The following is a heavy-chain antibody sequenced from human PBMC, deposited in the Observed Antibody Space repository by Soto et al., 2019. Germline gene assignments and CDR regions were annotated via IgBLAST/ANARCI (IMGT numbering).Heavy chain of an antibody. J-gene: IGHJ1*01. CDR1: GGTFNTYT. Sequence: SVKVSCKASGGTFNTYTFSWVRQAPGQGLEWMGSIIPIFGTTHYAQSFQGRLSITADQSSTTTYMELRSLTSHDTALYYCARIPRYSFPTSDPLDNWGQGTLITVSS. CDR2: IIPIFGTT. D-gene: IGHD1-26*01. V-gene: IGHV1-69*13. CDR3: ARIPRYSFPTSDPLDN.